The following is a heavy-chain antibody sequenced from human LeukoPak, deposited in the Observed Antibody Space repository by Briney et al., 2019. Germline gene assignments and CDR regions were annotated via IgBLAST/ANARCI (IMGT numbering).Heavy chain of an antibody. CDR2: IYATGNT. Sequence: PSETLSLTCAVFGGSMSDHYWSWIRQTPGTTLEWIGYIYATGNTNYSPSLKGRVTISLDTSKNHFSLRLRSVTAADTALYYCARHFRKDYPDSGSSQYFHYIDVWGKGTTVTVSS. CDR3: ARHFRKDYPDSGSSQYFHYIDV. V-gene: IGHV4-4*09. J-gene: IGHJ6*03. CDR1: GGSMSDHY. D-gene: IGHD3-10*01.